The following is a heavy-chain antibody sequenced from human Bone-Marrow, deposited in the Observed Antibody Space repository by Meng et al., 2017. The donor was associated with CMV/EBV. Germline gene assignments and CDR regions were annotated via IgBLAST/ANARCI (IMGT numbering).Heavy chain of an antibody. V-gene: IGHV5-51*01. J-gene: IGHJ5*02. D-gene: IGHD3-16*01. CDR2: INPYDSTT. CDR3: ARHSRGDRGCHIDP. CDR1: GYSFTNFW. Sequence: KVSCKASGYSFTNFWIGWVRQMPGKGPEWMGIINPYDSTTIYSPSFRGQVSISVDKSTSTAYLQCSSLRASDTAMYYCARHSRGDRGCHIDPWGQGTLVTVSS.